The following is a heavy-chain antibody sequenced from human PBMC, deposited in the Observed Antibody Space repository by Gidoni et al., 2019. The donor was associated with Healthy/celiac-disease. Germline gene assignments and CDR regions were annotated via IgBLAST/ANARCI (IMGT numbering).Heavy chain of an antibody. CDR1: GFTFSSYA. CDR3: AKCVTDSYPFYHYYYGMDV. J-gene: IGHJ6*02. D-gene: IGHD2-15*01. CDR2: ISGSGGST. V-gene: IGHV3-23*01. Sequence: EVQLLESGGGLVQPGGSLRLSFAASGFTFSSYAMRWVRQAPGKGLEWVSAISGSGGSTYYADSVKGWFTISRDNSKNTLYLQMNSLRAEDTAVYYCAKCVTDSYPFYHYYYGMDVWVQGTTVTVSS.